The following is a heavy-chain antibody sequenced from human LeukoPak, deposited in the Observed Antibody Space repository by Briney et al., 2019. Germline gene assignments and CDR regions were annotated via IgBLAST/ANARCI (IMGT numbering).Heavy chain of an antibody. CDR3: ATFPYYFDSSGSYYFDF. V-gene: IGHV3-30*02. CDR1: GFTFSNYG. D-gene: IGHD3-22*01. Sequence: GGSLRLSCAASGFTFSNYGMHWVRQAPGKGLEWVAFIRYDGANKYYADSVKGRFTISRDNSKNTLYLQMNSLRAEDTAVFYCATFPYYFDSSGSYYFDFWGQGTLVTVSS. CDR2: IRYDGANK. J-gene: IGHJ4*02.